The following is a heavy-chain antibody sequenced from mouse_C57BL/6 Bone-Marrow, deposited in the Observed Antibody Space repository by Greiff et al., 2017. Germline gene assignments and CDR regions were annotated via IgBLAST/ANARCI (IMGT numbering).Heavy chain of an antibody. V-gene: IGHV5-16*01. CDR1: GFTFSDYY. CDR3: AKEGAVVAYWYFDV. D-gene: IGHD1-1*01. J-gene: IGHJ1*03. Sequence: EVQLQESEGGLVQPGSSMKLSCTASGFTFSDYYMAWVRQVPEKGLEWVVNINYDGSSTYYLDSLKSRFTISRDNAKNNLYLQMSSLKSKDTATYYCAKEGAVVAYWYFDVGGRGTTVTVSA. CDR2: INYDGSST.